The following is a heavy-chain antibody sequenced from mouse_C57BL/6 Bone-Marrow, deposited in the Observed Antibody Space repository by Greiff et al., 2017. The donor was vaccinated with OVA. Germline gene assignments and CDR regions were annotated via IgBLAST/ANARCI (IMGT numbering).Heavy chain of an antibody. D-gene: IGHD4-1*01. CDR3: AVSWVAWFAY. J-gene: IGHJ3*01. V-gene: IGHV1-9*01. CDR2: ILPGSGST. CDR1: GYTFTGYW. Sequence: QVQLKESGAELMKPGASVKLSCKATGYTFTGYWIEWVKQRPGHGLEWIGEILPGSGSTNYTEKFKGKATFTADTSSNTAYMQLSSLTTEDSAIYYCAVSWVAWFAYWGQGTLVTVSA.